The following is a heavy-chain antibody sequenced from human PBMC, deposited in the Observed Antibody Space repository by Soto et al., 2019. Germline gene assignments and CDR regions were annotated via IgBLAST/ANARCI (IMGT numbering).Heavy chain of an antibody. J-gene: IGHJ4*02. CDR2: IYHTGST. V-gene: IGHV4-59*01. D-gene: IGHD6-25*01. CDR1: AGSLSNYY. CDR3: ARGGRGSGLYFLYYFDL. Sequence: SETLSLTCSVSAGSLSNYYWTWLRQSPGKGLEWIGEIYHTGSTKYNPSLKSRVAISVDMSKNQFSLTLNSVTPADTAVYYCARGGRGSGLYFLYYFDLWGQGTLVTVSS.